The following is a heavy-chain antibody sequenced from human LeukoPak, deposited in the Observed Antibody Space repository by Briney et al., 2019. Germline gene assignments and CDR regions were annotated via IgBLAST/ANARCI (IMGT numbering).Heavy chain of an antibody. CDR2: ISGSGGTT. D-gene: IGHD3-10*01. J-gene: IGHJ4*02. V-gene: IGHV3-23*01. CDR1: GFTFSSYA. CDR3: AKDKYYGSGSYYNGGVIDY. Sequence: GGSLRLSCAASGFTFSSYAMSWVRQAPGKGLEWVSAISGSGGTTYNPAPVKGRFTFSKTNSKNTSFQQRTMPRAEDTAVYYCAKDKYYGSGSYYNGGVIDYWGQGTLVTVSS.